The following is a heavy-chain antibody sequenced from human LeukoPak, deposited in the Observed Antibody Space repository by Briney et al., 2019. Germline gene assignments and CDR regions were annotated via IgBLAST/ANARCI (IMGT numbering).Heavy chain of an antibody. Sequence: GGSLRLSCAASGFSFSSHSMTWVRQAPGKGLEWVSYISSSSSARYYADSVKGRFTISRDDARNSLYLQMNSLRAEDTALYYCARMSGSRLPGYWGQGTLVTVSS. V-gene: IGHV3-48*01. CDR1: GFSFSSHS. D-gene: IGHD3-3*01. CDR2: ISSSSSAR. J-gene: IGHJ4*02. CDR3: ARMSGSRLPGY.